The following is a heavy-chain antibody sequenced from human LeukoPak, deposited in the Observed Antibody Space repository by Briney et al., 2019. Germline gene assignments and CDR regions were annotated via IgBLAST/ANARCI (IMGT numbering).Heavy chain of an antibody. Sequence: GSLRLSCAASRFTFNTYGMHWVRQAPGKGLEWVAFIRYDGSNKYYADSVKGRFTISRDNSKNTLYLQMNSLRSEDTAVYYCARGRVAILTGYSTFDYWGQGTLVTVSS. CDR2: IRYDGSNK. J-gene: IGHJ4*02. V-gene: IGHV3-30*02. CDR3: ARGRVAILTGYSTFDY. D-gene: IGHD3-9*01. CDR1: RFTFNTYG.